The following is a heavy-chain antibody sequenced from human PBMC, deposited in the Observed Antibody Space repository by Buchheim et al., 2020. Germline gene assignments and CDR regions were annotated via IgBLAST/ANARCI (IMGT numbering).Heavy chain of an antibody. J-gene: IGHJ6*02. V-gene: IGHV3-7*03. CDR2: IRGDGDER. CDR1: GFTFSSRW. Sequence: EVQLVESGGGLVQPGGSLRLSCAVSGFTFSSRWMSWVRQAPEKGLERVANIRGDGDERYDVDSVKGRFTISRDNSKYSLYLQMNSLRAEDTAVYYCAIGRGLDVWGQGTT. CDR3: AIGRGLDV.